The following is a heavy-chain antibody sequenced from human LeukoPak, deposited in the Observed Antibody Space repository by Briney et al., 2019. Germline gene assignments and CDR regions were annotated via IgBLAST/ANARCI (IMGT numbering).Heavy chain of an antibody. CDR3: ARGMWDIVLMVYAYYFDY. Sequence: GGSLRLSCAASGSTFSSYSMNWVRQAPGKGLEWVSSISSSSSYIYYADSVKGRFTISRDNAKDSLYLQMNSLRAEDTAVYYCARGMWDIVLMVYAYYFDYWGQGTLVTVSS. D-gene: IGHD2-8*01. J-gene: IGHJ4*02. CDR2: ISSSSSYI. CDR1: GSTFSSYS. V-gene: IGHV3-21*01.